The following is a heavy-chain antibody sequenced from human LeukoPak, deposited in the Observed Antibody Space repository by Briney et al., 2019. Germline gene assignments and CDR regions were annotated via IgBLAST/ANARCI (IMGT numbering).Heavy chain of an antibody. V-gene: IGHV3-33*01. CDR1: GFTFSSYG. D-gene: IGHD3-3*01. CDR3: ARERCDYDFWSGYPNPNGMDV. Sequence: GGSLRLSCAASGFTFSSYGMHWVRQAPGKGLEWVAVIWYDGSNKYYADSVKGRFTISRDNSKNTLYLQMNSLRAEDTAVYYCARERCDYDFWSGYPNPNGMDVWGQGTTVTVSS. CDR2: IWYDGSNK. J-gene: IGHJ6*02.